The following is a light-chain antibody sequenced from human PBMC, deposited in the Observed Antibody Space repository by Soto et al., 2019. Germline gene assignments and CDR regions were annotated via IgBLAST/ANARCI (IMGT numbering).Light chain of an antibody. CDR1: QGISKW. V-gene: IGKV1-12*01. CDR2: AAP. J-gene: IGKJ5*01. CDR3: QQANSFPIT. Sequence: DIQMPQSPSSVSASVGDRVTITCRASQGISKWLAWYQQKPGKAPKFLMYAAPTLQSGVPSRFSGSGSGTDFALTISSLQPEDFATYYCQQANSFPITFGQGTRLEIK.